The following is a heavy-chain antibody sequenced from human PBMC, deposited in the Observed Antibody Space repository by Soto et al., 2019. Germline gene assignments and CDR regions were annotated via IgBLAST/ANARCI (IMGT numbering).Heavy chain of an antibody. CDR3: ARSLPGTYGAFDL. CDR1: EFTFRSYW. Sequence: TVGSLRLCCADSEFTFRSYWMHWVRQSPGKGLVWVSRISGDGSSTNYADSVEGRFTISRDNAKNTVYLQIDSLRAEDTAVYYCARSLPGTYGAFDLWGQGTMVTVSS. J-gene: IGHJ3*01. V-gene: IGHV3-74*01. CDR2: ISGDGSST. D-gene: IGHD1-7*01.